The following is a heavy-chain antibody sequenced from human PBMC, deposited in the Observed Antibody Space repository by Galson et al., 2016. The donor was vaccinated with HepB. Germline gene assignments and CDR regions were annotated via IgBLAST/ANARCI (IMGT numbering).Heavy chain of an antibody. V-gene: IGHV3-30*04. Sequence: SLRLSCAASGFTFSDYAMHWVRQAPGKGLEWLAAITYDGNTDYYADSVRGRFTISRDSSQNTLFLQMNSLRGEDTAVYYCARIHMKIAVNDGFDVGGQGTTVTVSS. CDR3: ARIHMKIAVNDGFDV. D-gene: IGHD3-22*01. CDR1: GFTFSDYA. J-gene: IGHJ6*02. CDR2: ITYDGNTD.